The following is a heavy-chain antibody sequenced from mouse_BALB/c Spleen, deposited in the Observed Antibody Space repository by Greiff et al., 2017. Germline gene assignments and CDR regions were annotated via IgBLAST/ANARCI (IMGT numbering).Heavy chain of an antibody. CDR2: IDPSDSET. CDR1: GYSFTSYW. D-gene: IGHD3-1*01. V-gene: IGHV1S126*01. J-gene: IGHJ2*01. CDR3: AEGASSGYFDY. Sequence: VQRVESGPQLVRPGASVKISCKASGYSFTSYWMHWVKQRPGQGLEWIGMIDPSDSETRLNQKFKDKATLTVDKSSSTAYMQLSSPTSEDSAVYYCAEGASSGYFDYWGQGTTLTVSS.